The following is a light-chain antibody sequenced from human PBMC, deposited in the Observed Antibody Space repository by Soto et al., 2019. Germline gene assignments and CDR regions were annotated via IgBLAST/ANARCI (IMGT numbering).Light chain of an antibody. CDR1: QRLFNSY. Sequence: EIVLTQSPGTLSLFPGDRATLSCRASQRLFNSYLAWDQQKPGQAPRLLIYDASSRAAGVPDRVTGGGSGTDFTLTISGLEPEDFSLYFCQQYERPPFAFGQGTKLEIK. CDR2: DAS. V-gene: IGKV3-20*01. CDR3: QQYERPPFA. J-gene: IGKJ2*01.